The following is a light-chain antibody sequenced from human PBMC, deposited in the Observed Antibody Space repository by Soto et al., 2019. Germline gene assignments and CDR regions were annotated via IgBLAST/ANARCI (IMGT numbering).Light chain of an antibody. V-gene: IGKV1-5*03. J-gene: IGKJ1*01. Sequence: DRQINKSPSTLSASVGDSVTITCRASQMIYTWLAWYQQKPGKAPKLLIYEASSLDVGVPSRFSGSGSGTEFTLTISSLQPDDFATYYCQQYNTFWTFGQGTKVDNK. CDR2: EAS. CDR3: QQYNTFWT. CDR1: QMIYTW.